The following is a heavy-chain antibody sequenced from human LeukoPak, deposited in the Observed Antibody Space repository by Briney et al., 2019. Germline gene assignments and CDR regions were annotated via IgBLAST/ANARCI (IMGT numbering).Heavy chain of an antibody. V-gene: IGHV4-59*01. CDR1: GGSISSYY. J-gene: IGHJ3*02. CDR3: AREATMTTNAFDI. Sequence: PSETLSLTCTVSGGSISSYYLSWIRQPPGKGLEWIGYIYYSGSTNYNPSLKSRVTISVDTSKNQFSLKLSSVTAADTAVYYCAREATMTTNAFDIWGQGTMVTVSS. D-gene: IGHD5-24*01. CDR2: IYYSGST.